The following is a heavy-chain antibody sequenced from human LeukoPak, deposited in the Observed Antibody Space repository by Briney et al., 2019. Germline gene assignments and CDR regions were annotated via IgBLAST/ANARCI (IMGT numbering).Heavy chain of an antibody. D-gene: IGHD1-1*01. V-gene: IGHV4-39*01. J-gene: IGHJ6*03. CDR1: GGSISNSSYY. Sequence: PSETLSLTCTVSGGSISNSSYYWGWIRQPPGKGLEWIGSIYYSGSTYYNPSLKSRVTISVDTSKNQSSLKLSSVTAADTAVYYCARLTGTAYYYYYYMDVWGKGTTVTVSS. CDR3: ARLTGTAYYYYYYMDV. CDR2: IYYSGST.